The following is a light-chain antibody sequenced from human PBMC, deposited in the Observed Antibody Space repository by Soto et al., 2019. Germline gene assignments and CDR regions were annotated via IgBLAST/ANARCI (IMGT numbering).Light chain of an antibody. CDR1: SSNIGAPYD. J-gene: IGLJ2*01. Sequence: QSVLTQPPSVSGAPGRRVTISCTGSSSNIGAPYDVHWYQQLPGTAPKLLIFGDNNRPSGVPDRFSGSKSGASASLAITGLQAEDEADYYCQSYDSSLSGSVVFGGGTKLTVL. V-gene: IGLV1-40*01. CDR2: GDN. CDR3: QSYDSSLSGSVV.